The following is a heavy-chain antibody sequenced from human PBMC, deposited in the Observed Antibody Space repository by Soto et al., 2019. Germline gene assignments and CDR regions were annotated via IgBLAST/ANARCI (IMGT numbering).Heavy chain of an antibody. D-gene: IGHD3-9*01. CDR3: ARGAYDILTGDYKSYYGMDV. J-gene: IGHJ6*02. V-gene: IGHV5-51*01. CDR1: GYSFTSYW. Sequence: GESLKISCKGSGYSFTSYWIGWVRQMPGKGLEWMGIIYPGDSDTRYSPSFQGQVTISADNSITTAYLQWSSLKASDTAMYYCARGAYDILTGDYKSYYGMDVWGQGTTVTVYS. CDR2: IYPGDSDT.